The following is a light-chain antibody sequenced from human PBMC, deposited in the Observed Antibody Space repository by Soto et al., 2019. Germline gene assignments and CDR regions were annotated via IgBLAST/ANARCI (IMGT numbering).Light chain of an antibody. V-gene: IGKV3-20*01. J-gene: IGKJ1*01. CDR3: QQYGDSLWS. Sequence: ETVLTQSPGTVSLSPGERVTLSCRASQSVSSSFFAWYQSKPGRAPRLVMYAASARGGGIPDRFSGSGSGPDFTLTISRLEPEDSAVYYCQQYGDSLWSFGQGTKVEVK. CDR1: QSVSSSF. CDR2: AAS.